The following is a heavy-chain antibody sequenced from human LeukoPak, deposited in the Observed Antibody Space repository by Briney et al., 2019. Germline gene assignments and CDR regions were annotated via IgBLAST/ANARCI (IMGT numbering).Heavy chain of an antibody. CDR3: SRDGGEGGNSAFDI. J-gene: IGHJ3*02. CDR2: IRRGANSYTT. D-gene: IGHD3-16*01. Sequence: GGSLRLSCAASGFTFSDYILDWVRQAPGKGLEWVGRIRRGANSYTTEYAASVKGRFTISRDDSKNSLYLHMNSLKTEDTAVYHCSRDGGEGGNSAFDIWGQGTMATVSS. V-gene: IGHV3-72*01. CDR1: GFTFSDYI.